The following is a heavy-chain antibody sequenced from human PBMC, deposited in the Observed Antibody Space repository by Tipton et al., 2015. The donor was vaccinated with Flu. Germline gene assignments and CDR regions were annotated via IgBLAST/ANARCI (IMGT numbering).Heavy chain of an antibody. J-gene: IGHJ4*02. D-gene: IGHD6-19*01. Sequence: GSLRLSCAASGFTLSRYAMSWVRQAPGKGLEWVSSFSASGGRTYFADSVKGRFTISRDNIKNTLYLQMNSLRAEDTAVYYCAKVIPELVAGLDYWGQGTLVTVSS. CDR3: AKVIPELVAGLDY. CDR2: FSASGGRT. V-gene: IGHV3-23*01. CDR1: GFTLSRYA.